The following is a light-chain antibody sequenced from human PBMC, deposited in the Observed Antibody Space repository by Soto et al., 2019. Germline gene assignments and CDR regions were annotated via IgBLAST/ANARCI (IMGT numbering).Light chain of an antibody. J-gene: IGKJ4*01. V-gene: IGKV3-20*01. CDR3: QQYGSSPG. Sequence: EIVLTQSPGTLSLSPGERATLSCRASQSVSSSYLAWYQQNPGQAPRLLIYGASSRATGIPDRFSGSGSGTDFTLTISRLEPEDFAVYYCQQYGSSPGFGGGTKVEIK. CDR2: GAS. CDR1: QSVSSSY.